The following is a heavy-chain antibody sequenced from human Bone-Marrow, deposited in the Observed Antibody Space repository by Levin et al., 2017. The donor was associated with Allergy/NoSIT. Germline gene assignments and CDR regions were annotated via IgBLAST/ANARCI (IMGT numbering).Heavy chain of an antibody. CDR2: INPNSGDT. D-gene: IGHD1-1*01. V-gene: IGHV1-2*06. CDR1: GYTFIAYY. J-gene: IGHJ6*02. Sequence: GASVKVSCKASGYTFIAYYVHWVRQAPGQGLEWMGRINPNSGDTNYAQKFQGRVTMTRDTSVSTAYMELSRLKSDDTAIYYCARGTSGSNYYYGMDVWGQGTTVTVSS. CDR3: ARGTSGSNYYYGMDV.